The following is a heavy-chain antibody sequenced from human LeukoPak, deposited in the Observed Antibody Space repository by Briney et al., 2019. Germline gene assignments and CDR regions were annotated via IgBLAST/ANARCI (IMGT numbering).Heavy chain of an antibody. CDR2: IRYDGSNK. CDR3: AKSHTVTLKTYYYGMDV. Sequence: GGSLRLSCAASGFTFSSYGMHWVRQAPGKGLEWVAFIRYDGSNKYYADSVKGRFTISRDNSKNTLYLQMNSLRAEDTAVYYCAKSHTVTLKTYYYGMDVWGQGTTVTVSS. V-gene: IGHV3-30*02. D-gene: IGHD4-17*01. J-gene: IGHJ6*02. CDR1: GFTFSSYG.